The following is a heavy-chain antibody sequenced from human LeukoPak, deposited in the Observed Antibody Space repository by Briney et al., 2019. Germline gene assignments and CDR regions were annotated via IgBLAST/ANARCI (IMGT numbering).Heavy chain of an antibody. CDR3: AGTGGVVPFDY. J-gene: IGHJ4*02. CDR1: GFTFSSYSM. Sequence: PGGSLRLSCAASGFTFSSYSMNWVRQPPGKGLEWIGEIYHSGSTNYNPSLKSRVTISVDKSKNQFSLKLSSVTAADTAVYYCAGTGGVVPFDYWGQGTLVTVSS. CDR2: IYHSGST. V-gene: IGHV4-4*02. D-gene: IGHD2-21*01.